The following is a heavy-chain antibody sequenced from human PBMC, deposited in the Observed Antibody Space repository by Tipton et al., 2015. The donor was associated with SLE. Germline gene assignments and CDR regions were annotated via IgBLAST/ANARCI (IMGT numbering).Heavy chain of an antibody. V-gene: IGHV1-3*01. CDR3: ARGEMVQGVIPWWYFDL. J-gene: IGHJ2*01. CDR1: GYTFTSYA. Sequence: QLVQSGAEVKKPGTSVKVSCKASGYTFTSYAMHWVRQAPGQRLEWMGWINAGNGNTKYSQKFQGRVTITRDTSASTAYMELSSLISEDTAVYYCARGEMVQGVIPWWYFDLWGRGTLVTVSS. D-gene: IGHD3-10*01. CDR2: INAGNGNT.